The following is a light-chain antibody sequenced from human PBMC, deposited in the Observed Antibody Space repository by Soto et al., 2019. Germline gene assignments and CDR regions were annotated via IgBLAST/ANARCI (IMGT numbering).Light chain of an antibody. CDR2: GTS. Sequence: EIMLTQSPGTLSLSPGERVTLSCRASQSVSSSYLAWYQQKPGQAPRLLIYGTSSRATAIPDRFSGSGSGTDFTLTISRLEPEDFAVYYCQQYGSSSWTFGQGTKVDIK. J-gene: IGKJ1*01. CDR3: QQYGSSSWT. CDR1: QSVSSSY. V-gene: IGKV3-20*01.